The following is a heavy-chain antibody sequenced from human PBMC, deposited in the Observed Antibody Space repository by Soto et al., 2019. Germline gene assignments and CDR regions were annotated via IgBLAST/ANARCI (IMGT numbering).Heavy chain of an antibody. D-gene: IGHD3-22*01. V-gene: IGHV3-30*18. CDR1: GFTFSSYG. Sequence: QVQLVESGGGVVQPGRSLSLSCTASGFTFSSYGMHWVRQTPGMGLEWVAHISYDGSNEHYIDSVKGRFTISRDNSKNTVYLQMTSLRTEDTALYYCAKDTYYHDSSGYYVFDHWGQGTLVTVSS. CDR3: AKDTYYHDSSGYYVFDH. CDR2: ISYDGSNE. J-gene: IGHJ4*02.